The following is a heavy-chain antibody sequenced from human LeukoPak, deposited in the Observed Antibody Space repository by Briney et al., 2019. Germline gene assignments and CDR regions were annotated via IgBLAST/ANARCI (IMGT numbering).Heavy chain of an antibody. J-gene: IGHJ3*02. CDR2: IIPILGIA. CDR1: GGTLSSYA. Sequence: SVKVSCKASGGTLSSYAISWVRQAPGQGLEWMGRIIPILGIANYAQKFQGRVTITADKSTSTAYMELSSLRSEDTAVYYCARDRPVGGLAAAGMVDPPAFDIWGQGTMVTVSS. D-gene: IGHD6-13*01. CDR3: ARDRPVGGLAAAGMVDPPAFDI. V-gene: IGHV1-69*04.